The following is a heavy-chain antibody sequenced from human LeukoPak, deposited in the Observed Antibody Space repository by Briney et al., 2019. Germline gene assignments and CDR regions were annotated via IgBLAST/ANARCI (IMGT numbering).Heavy chain of an antibody. CDR2: INWNGDDT. CDR1: GFSFDDYG. V-gene: IGHV3-20*04. J-gene: IGHJ4*02. Sequence: GGSLRLSCEASGFSFDDYGMSWVRQAPGKGLEWVSSINWNGDDTSYAVSVKGRFTISRDNAQKSLYLQMDSLRAEDTAFYFCARDGEIVGARFDYWGQGTLVTVSS. CDR3: ARDGEIVGARFDY. D-gene: IGHD1-26*01.